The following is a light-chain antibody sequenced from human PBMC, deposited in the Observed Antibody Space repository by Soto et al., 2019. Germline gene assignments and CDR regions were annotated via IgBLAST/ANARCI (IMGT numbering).Light chain of an antibody. CDR1: QSISTW. CDR2: KAS. V-gene: IGKV1-5*03. Sequence: DIQFTLQTATVSASVGDRVIITCRSSQSISTWLAWHPQKPGNAPKLHISKASSLESGVPSRFSGSGSGTEFTLNSCCLQPDDIATYYCEQSFRFRAFG. CDR3: EQSFRFRA. J-gene: IGKJ1*01.